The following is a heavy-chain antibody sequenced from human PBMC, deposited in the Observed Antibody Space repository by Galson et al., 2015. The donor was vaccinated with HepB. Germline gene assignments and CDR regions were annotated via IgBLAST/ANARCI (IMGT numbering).Heavy chain of an antibody. D-gene: IGHD3-3*01. CDR2: ISGSGGST. Sequence: SLRLSCAASGFTFSSYAMSWVRQAPGKGLEWVSAISGSGGSTYYADSVKGRFTISRDNSKNTLYLQMNSLRAEDTAVYYCAKDFWGYDFWSGYPNPNYYYYYMDVWGKGTTVTVSS. CDR3: AKDFWGYDFWSGYPNPNYYYYYMDV. J-gene: IGHJ6*03. CDR1: GFTFSSYA. V-gene: IGHV3-23*01.